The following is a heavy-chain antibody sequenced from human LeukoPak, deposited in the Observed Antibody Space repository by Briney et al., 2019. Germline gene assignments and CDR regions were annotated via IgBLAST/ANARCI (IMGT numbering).Heavy chain of an antibody. CDR2: ISSSSSNI. D-gene: IGHD4-17*01. CDR1: GFTFSSYS. Sequence: GGSLRLSCAASGFTFSSYSMNWVRQAPGKGLEWVSSISSSSSNIDYADSVKGRFTISRDNAKNTLYLQMNSLRAEDTAVYYCARSGDYLGDYYYYYYMDVWGKGTTVTVSS. V-gene: IGHV3-21*01. J-gene: IGHJ6*03. CDR3: ARSGDYLGDYYYYYYMDV.